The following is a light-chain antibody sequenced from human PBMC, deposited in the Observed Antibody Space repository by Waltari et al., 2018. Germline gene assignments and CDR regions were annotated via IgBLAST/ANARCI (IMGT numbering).Light chain of an antibody. CDR3: CSYAGSPTYMV. CDR1: RNDVGSYKP. V-gene: IGLV2-23*02. Sequence: QSALTPPASVAGSPGQSPPISCTGPRNDVGSYKPVPSYQQHPGKTPKLQIFVVSNRPSGSVNRFSGSQSGSTASLTISRLRAEDEADYYCCSYAGSPTYMVFGGGTKLTVL. J-gene: IGLJ2*01. CDR2: VVS.